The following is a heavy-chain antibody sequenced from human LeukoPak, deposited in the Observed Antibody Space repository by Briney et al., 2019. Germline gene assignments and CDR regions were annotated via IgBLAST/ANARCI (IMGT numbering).Heavy chain of an antibody. Sequence: GGSLRLSCAASGFTFDDYAMHWVRQAPGKGLEGVSGISWNSGSIGYADSVKGRFTISRDNAKNSLYLQMNSLRAEDTAVYYCARVNLTTGPKPFDYWGQGTLVTVSS. D-gene: IGHD4-11*01. V-gene: IGHV3-9*01. CDR2: ISWNSGSI. CDR1: GFTFDDYA. CDR3: ARVNLTTGPKPFDY. J-gene: IGHJ4*02.